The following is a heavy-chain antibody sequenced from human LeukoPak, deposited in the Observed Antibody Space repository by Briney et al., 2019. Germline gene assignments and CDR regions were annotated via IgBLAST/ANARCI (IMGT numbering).Heavy chain of an antibody. CDR1: XXSXXGYY. Sequence: LSLXXXVYXXSXXGYYWSWIRQPXGXGLEWVGEINHSGSTNYTPSLKSRVTISVDTSKNQFSLKLSSVTAADTAVYYCARGARVIHAFDIWGQGTMVTVPS. V-gene: IGHV4-34*01. J-gene: IGHJ3*02. CDR2: INHSGST. D-gene: IGHD3-16*02. CDR3: ARGARVIHAFDI.